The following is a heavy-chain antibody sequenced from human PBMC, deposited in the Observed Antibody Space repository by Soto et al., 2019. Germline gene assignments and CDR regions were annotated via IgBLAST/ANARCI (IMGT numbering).Heavy chain of an antibody. V-gene: IGHV1-24*01. CDR1: GYTLTVLF. CDR2: FDPEDGIA. D-gene: IGHD3-22*01. J-gene: IGHJ4*02. Sequence: GASAKVSCKVSGYTLTVLFMDWLLKAPGKGLEWMGGFDPEDGIANYAQKFQGRVTITADKSTSTAYMELSSLRSEDTAVYYCARIRGPDSSGYLDYWGQGTLVTVSS. CDR3: ARIRGPDSSGYLDY.